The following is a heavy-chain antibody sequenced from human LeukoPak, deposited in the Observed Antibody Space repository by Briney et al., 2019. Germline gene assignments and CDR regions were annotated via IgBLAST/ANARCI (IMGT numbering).Heavy chain of an antibody. CDR1: GGSFSGYY. V-gene: IGHV4-34*01. Sequence: PSETLSRTCGVYGGSFSGYYWSWIRQPPGKGLEWIGEINHSGSTNYNPSLKSRVTISVDTSKNQFSLKLSSVTAADTAVYYCARRLRDIVVVPAAMGPYNWFDPWGQGTLVTVSS. D-gene: IGHD2-2*01. J-gene: IGHJ5*02. CDR3: ARRLRDIVVVPAAMGPYNWFDP. CDR2: INHSGST.